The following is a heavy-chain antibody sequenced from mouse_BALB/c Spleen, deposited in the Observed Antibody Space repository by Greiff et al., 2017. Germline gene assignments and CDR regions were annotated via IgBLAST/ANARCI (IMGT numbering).Heavy chain of an antibody. Sequence: EVKLMESGPELMKPGASVKISCKASGYSFTSYYMHWVKQSHGKSLEWIGYIDPFNGGTSYNQKFKGKATLTVDKSSSTAYMHLSSLTSEDSAVYYCAIYDNAMDYWGQGTSVTVSS. CDR2: IDPFNGGT. CDR1: GYSFTSYY. CDR3: AIYDNAMDY. D-gene: IGHD2-12*01. J-gene: IGHJ4*01. V-gene: IGHV1S135*01.